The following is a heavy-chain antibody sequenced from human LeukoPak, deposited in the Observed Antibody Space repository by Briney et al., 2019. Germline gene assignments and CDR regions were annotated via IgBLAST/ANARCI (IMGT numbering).Heavy chain of an antibody. CDR2: IYYSGSP. CDR3: ARNVSRGEPGGAFDM. J-gene: IGHJ3*02. CDR1: GGAISGRRDY. D-gene: IGHD3-16*01. V-gene: IGHV4-39*01. Sequence: SETLSLICTVSGGAISGRRDYWGWLRQPPGKGLEGIASIYYSGSPHYNPSLKSRVTISVDTSRNQSSLELRTATAADTAMYYSARNVSRGEPGGAFDMCGQGTMVTVSS.